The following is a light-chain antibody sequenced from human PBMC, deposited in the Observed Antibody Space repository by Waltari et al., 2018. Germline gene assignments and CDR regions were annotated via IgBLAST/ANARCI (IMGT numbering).Light chain of an antibody. CDR2: KDT. J-gene: IGLJ2*01. CDR1: ALPKQY. CDR3: QSADSTSTHVV. V-gene: IGLV3-25*03. Sequence: SYELTQPPSVSVSPGQTATITCSGDALPKQYAFWYQQKPGQAPVLGTYKDTERPSGIPDRFSGSTPGTTVTLTISGVQAEDEADYYCQSADSTSTHVVFGGGTKLTVL.